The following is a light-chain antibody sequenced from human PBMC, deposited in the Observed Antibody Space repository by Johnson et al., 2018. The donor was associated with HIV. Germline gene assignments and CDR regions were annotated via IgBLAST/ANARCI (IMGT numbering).Light chain of an antibody. V-gene: IGLV1-51*01. Sequence: QSVFTQPPSVSAAPGQKVTISCSGSSSNIGNNYVSWYQQLPGTAPKLLICDNNKRPSGIPDRFSGSKSGTSATLCIAGLQTGDEADYYCGTWDTSLTTGGVFGTGTKVTVL. CDR2: DNN. CDR1: SSNIGNNY. J-gene: IGLJ1*01. CDR3: GTWDTSLTTGGV.